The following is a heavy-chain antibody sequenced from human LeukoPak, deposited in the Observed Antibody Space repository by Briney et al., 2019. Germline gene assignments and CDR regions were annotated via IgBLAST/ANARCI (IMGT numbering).Heavy chain of an antibody. CDR2: IYLRGNT. CDR3: ARDYEGPSGGSYARSLDY. V-gene: IGHV4-4*02. J-gene: IGHJ4*02. D-gene: IGHD1-26*01. Sequence: SETLSLTCAISGGSISSSNWWTWVRQPPGKGLEWVGEIYLRGNTNYNPSLESRVTISVDESKTQLSLRLESVTAADTAVYYCARDYEGPSGGSYARSLDYWGQGTLVTVSS. CDR1: GGSISSSNW.